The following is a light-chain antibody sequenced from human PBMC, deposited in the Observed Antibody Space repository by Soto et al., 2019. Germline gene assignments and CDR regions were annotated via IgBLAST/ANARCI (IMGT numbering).Light chain of an antibody. J-gene: IGKJ3*01. CDR3: QQFNTCPET. V-gene: IGKV3-15*01. Sequence: EVEMTQSPATLSVSPGERATLSCRASQSVSNNLAWYQQKPGQAPRLLISGASTRATGIPARFSGSGSGTEFTLTISSVQSEEFAVYYCQQFNTCPETFGPGTKVDFK. CDR1: QSVSNN. CDR2: GAS.